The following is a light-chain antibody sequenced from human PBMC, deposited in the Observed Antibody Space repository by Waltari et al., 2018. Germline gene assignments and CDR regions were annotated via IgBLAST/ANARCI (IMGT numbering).Light chain of an antibody. V-gene: IGKV2-28*01. CDR2: LGS. Sequence: DIVMTQSPVSLPVTPGEPASISCRSSRSLLHSNGYNYLDWYLQKPGQSPRLLIYLGSTRASGVPDRFSGSGSGTDFTLRISRVEAEDVGVYYCMQASQTPSVAFGGGTKVEIK. CDR1: RSLLHSNGYNY. CDR3: MQASQTPSVA. J-gene: IGKJ4*01.